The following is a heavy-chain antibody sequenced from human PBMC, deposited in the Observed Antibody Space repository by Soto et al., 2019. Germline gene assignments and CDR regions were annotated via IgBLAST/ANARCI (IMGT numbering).Heavy chain of an antibody. CDR1: GDSGPSNSAD. CDR2: TYYRSKWYS. D-gene: IGHD1-26*01. CDR3: ARGEQYSGRIFDY. Sequence: SQTLTLSCFISGDSGPSNSADWNCIRQSPSRGLEWLGRTYYRSKWYSDYAASVESRITVNPDTSKNHFSLQLNSVTPEDTAVYYCARGEQYSGRIFDYWGQGTLVTVSS. V-gene: IGHV6-1*01. J-gene: IGHJ4*02.